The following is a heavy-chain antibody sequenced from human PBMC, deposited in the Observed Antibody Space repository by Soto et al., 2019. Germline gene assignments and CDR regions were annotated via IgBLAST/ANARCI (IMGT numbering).Heavy chain of an antibody. D-gene: IGHD3-3*01. CDR2: LIPIFGTA. CDR1: GGTFSSYA. V-gene: IGHV1-69*06. J-gene: IGHJ4*02. Sequence: GASVKVSGKASGGTFSSYAISCVRQAPGQGLEWMGGLIPIFGTANYAQKFQGRVTITADKSTSTAYMELSSLRSEDTAVYYCSLFWSGSYTWDYWGQGTLVTVSS. CDR3: SLFWSGSYTWDY.